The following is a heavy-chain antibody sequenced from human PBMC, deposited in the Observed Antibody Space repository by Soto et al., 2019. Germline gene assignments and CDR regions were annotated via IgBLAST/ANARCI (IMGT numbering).Heavy chain of an antibody. J-gene: IGHJ4*02. CDR1: GFTFSSYG. D-gene: IGHD2-2*01. CDR3: AKGDGRNAVDD. Sequence: GGSLRLSCAASGFTFSSYGMHWVRQAPGKGLEWVAVISYDGSNKYYTDSVKGRFTISRDNSKNTLYLQMNSLTAEDTAVYYCAKGDGRNAVDDWGQGPLVTV. V-gene: IGHV3-30*18. CDR2: ISYDGSNK.